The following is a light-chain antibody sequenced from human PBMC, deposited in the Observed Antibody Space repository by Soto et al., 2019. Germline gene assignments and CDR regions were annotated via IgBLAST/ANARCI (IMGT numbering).Light chain of an antibody. CDR2: GAS. CDR3: QQYGSSRT. Sequence: EIVLTQSPGTLSLSPGERATLSCRASQSVRSSYLAWYQQKPGQAPRLLIYGASSRATGIPDRFSGSESGTDFTLTISRLEPEDFAVYYCQQYGSSRTFGHGTKVEIK. J-gene: IGKJ1*01. V-gene: IGKV3-20*01. CDR1: QSVRSSY.